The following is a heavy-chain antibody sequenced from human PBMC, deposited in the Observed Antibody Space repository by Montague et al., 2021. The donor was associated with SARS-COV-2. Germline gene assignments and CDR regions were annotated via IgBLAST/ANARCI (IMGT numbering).Heavy chain of an antibody. D-gene: IGHD3-10*01. CDR2: VYTSGST. CDR1: GGSISSYY. Sequence: SETLSLTCTVSGGSISSYYCCWSRLPDRKGLEWNGRVYTSGSTNNNSSPTIKVPMSVDTATTQFSLKLSPVSAAATAVYYCAREAWFGDKTSASEYYGMDVWGQGTTVTVSS. CDR3: AREAWFGDKTSASEYYGMDV. V-gene: IGHV4-4*07. J-gene: IGHJ6*02.